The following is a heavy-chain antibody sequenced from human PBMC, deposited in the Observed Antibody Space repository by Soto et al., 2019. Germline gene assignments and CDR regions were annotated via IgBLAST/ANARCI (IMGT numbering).Heavy chain of an antibody. CDR3: ASMGYHYGSGSYPLDY. J-gene: IGHJ4*02. CDR2: IYNSGST. D-gene: IGHD3-10*01. Sequence: QVQLQESGPGLVKPSETLSLTCTVSGGSISSYYWTWIRQPPGKGLEWIGFIYNSGSTHYNPSLRSRVTISVDTSTNQCSLKLRSVTAADTAVYYCASMGYHYGSGSYPLDYWGQGTLVTVSS. V-gene: IGHV4-59*08. CDR1: GGSISSYY.